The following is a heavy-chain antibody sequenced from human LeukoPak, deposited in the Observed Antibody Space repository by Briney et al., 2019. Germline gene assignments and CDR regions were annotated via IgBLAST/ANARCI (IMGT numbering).Heavy chain of an antibody. Sequence: PGRSLRLSCAASGFTFDDYAMHWVRQAPGKGLEWVSGVSWNSGSMDYADSVKGRFTISRDISKNTLYLQMNSLRAEDTAVYYCAGPRFGELLYDYWGQGTLVTVSS. V-gene: IGHV3-9*01. CDR1: GFTFDDYA. J-gene: IGHJ4*02. D-gene: IGHD3-10*01. CDR3: AGPRFGELLYDY. CDR2: VSWNSGSM.